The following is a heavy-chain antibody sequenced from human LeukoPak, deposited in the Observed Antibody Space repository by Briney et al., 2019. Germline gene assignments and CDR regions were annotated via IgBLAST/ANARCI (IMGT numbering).Heavy chain of an antibody. Sequence: ASVKVSCKASGYTFTSYYMHWVRQAPGQGLEWMGIINPSGGSTSYAQKFQGRVTMTRDTSTSTVYMELSSLRSEDTAVYCCAREIGGWGSGLNFDYWGQGTLVTVSS. CDR2: INPSGGST. D-gene: IGHD7-27*01. V-gene: IGHV1-46*01. CDR1: GYTFTSYY. J-gene: IGHJ4*02. CDR3: AREIGGWGSGLNFDY.